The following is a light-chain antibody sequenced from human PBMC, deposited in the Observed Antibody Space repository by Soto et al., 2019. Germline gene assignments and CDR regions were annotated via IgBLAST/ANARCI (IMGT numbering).Light chain of an antibody. CDR2: SNN. Sequence: QSVLTQPPSASGTPGQRVTISCSGSSSNIGGNAVNWYQQLPGTTPKLRIYSNNQRPSGFPDRFSGSKSGTSASLAISGLQSEDEADYYCAAWDDSLSGYVFGTGTKLTVL. CDR3: AAWDDSLSGYV. J-gene: IGLJ1*01. V-gene: IGLV1-44*01. CDR1: SSNIGGNA.